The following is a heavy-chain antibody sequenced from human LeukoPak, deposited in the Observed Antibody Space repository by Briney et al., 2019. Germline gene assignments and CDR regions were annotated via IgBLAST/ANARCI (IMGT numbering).Heavy chain of an antibody. J-gene: IGHJ4*02. CDR1: GFTFSSYE. Sequence: GGSLRLSCAASGFTFSSYEMNWVRQAPGKGLEWVSYISSSGSTIYYADSVKGRFTISRDNAKNSLYLQMNSLRAEDTAVYYCARDKGSSTPWGGYFDYWGQGTLVTVSS. V-gene: IGHV3-48*03. CDR2: ISSSGSTI. CDR3: ARDKGSSTPWGGYFDY. D-gene: IGHD6-6*01.